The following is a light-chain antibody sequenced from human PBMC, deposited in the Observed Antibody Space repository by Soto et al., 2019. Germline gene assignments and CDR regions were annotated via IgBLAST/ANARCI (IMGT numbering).Light chain of an antibody. V-gene: IGKV1-5*01. CDR1: QSSSSW. CDR2: DAS. J-gene: IGKJ1*01. Sequence: DIQMTKSPSTLSASVGDRVTITCRASQSSSSWLAWYQQKPGKAPKLLIYDASSLESGVPSRVSGSGSGTEFTLTIDSLQPDDFATYYCQEYKSYSWTFGQGTKV. CDR3: QEYKSYSWT.